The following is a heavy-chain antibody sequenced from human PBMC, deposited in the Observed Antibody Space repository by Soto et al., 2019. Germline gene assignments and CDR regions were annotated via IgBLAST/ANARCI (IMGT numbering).Heavy chain of an antibody. CDR2: IFSSGTT. J-gene: IGHJ6*02. CDR1: GDSISSGNKY. CDR3: ARVPSPFDYYYAMDV. Sequence: LSLTCTVSGDSISSGNKYWSWIRQPPGKGLEWIGYIFSSGTTYYNPSLKSRLTMSLDASQNQFSLKLNSLTDADTAVYFCARVPSPFDYYYAMDVWGPGTTVTVSS. V-gene: IGHV4-30-4*01. D-gene: IGHD3-16*01.